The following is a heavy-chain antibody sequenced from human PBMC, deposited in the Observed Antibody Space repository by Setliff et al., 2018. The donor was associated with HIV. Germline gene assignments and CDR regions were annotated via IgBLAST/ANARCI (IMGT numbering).Heavy chain of an antibody. V-gene: IGHV1-24*01. D-gene: IGHD2-8*01. CDR1: GYTLTELS. Sequence: ASVKVSCKVSGYTLTELSMLWVRQAPGKGLEWMGGFDPEDAETIYAQRFQGRVTMTEDTSTDTAYMELSSLSSEDTAVYYCATEMMYAQGPFDYWGQGTLVTVSS. CDR2: FDPEDAET. CDR3: ATEMMYAQGPFDY. J-gene: IGHJ4*02.